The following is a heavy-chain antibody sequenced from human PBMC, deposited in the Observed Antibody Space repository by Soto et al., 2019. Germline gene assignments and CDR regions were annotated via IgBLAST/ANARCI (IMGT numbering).Heavy chain of an antibody. CDR3: ARGDISTGYHFDY. CDR2: IYPGDSDT. D-gene: IGHD3-9*01. CDR1: GYSFTSYW. Sequence: GESLTMSCKGSGYSFTSYWIGWVLQMPGKGLEWIGIIYPGDSDTRYSPSFQGQVTISADKSISTAYLQWSSLKASDTAMYYCARGDISTGYHFDYWGQGTTVTVSS. V-gene: IGHV5-51*01. J-gene: IGHJ4*02.